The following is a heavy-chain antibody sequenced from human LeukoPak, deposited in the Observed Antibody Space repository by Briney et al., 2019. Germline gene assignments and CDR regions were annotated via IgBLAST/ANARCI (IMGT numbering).Heavy chain of an antibody. CDR3: ARVYSSSPEYGMDV. Sequence: GASVKVSCKASGYTFTNYAINWVRQAPGQGLEWMGWINTNTGHPTYAQGFTGRFVFSLDTPVSTAYLQISSLKAEDTAVYYCARVYSSSPEYGMDVWGQGTTVIVS. CDR2: INTNTGHP. V-gene: IGHV7-4-1*02. CDR1: GYTFTNYA. J-gene: IGHJ6*02. D-gene: IGHD4-11*01.